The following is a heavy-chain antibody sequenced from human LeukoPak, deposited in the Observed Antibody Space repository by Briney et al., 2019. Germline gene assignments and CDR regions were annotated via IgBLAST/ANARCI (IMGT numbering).Heavy chain of an antibody. CDR3: ATIDPLIDSP. J-gene: IGHJ5*02. Sequence: GGSLRLSCAASGFTFDDYAMHWVRQAPGKGLEWVSGISWNSGSIGYADSVKGRFTISRDNAKNSLYLQMNSLRAEDTALYYCATIDPLIDSPWGQGTLVTVSS. CDR2: ISWNSGSI. V-gene: IGHV3-9*01. CDR1: GFTFDDYA. D-gene: IGHD3-22*01.